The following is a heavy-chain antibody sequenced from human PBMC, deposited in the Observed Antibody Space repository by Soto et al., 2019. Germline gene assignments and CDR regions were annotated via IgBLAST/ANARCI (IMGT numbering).Heavy chain of an antibody. CDR2: INSYNGDT. D-gene: IGHD6-19*01. CDR3: ARYEWLKVPGGVGDKFDS. Sequence: QVQLVQTGGEDKRPGASVKVACRASGYDLIGHGITWVRQARGQGREWMGWINSYNGDTRYAPKYQDTRTLTKDKSTRTGNMELTSLGPDDTAVYYCARYEWLKVPGGVGDKFDSGGQGTLLPFSS. V-gene: IGHV1-18*04. J-gene: IGHJ5*01. CDR1: GYDLIGHG.